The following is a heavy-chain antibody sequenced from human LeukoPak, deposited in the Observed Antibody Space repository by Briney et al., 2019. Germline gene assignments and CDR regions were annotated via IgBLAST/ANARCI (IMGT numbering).Heavy chain of an antibody. CDR2: ISGGGGST. J-gene: IGHJ4*02. CDR1: GFTFSSYA. Sequence: QSGGSLRLSCAASGFTFSSYAMSWVRQAPGKGLEWVSAISGGGGSTNYADSVKGWFTISRDNSKNTLYLQMNSLRAEDTAVYYCAKYSGYVNIDYWGQGTLVTVSS. CDR3: AKYSGYVNIDY. V-gene: IGHV3-23*01. D-gene: IGHD5-12*01.